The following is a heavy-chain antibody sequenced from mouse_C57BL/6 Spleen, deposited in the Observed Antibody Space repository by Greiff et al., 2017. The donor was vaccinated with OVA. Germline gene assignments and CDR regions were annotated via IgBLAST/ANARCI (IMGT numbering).Heavy chain of an antibody. D-gene: IGHD2-13*01. CDR3: AVLGGDFDY. CDR1: GFTFSSYG. Sequence: EVQLVESGGDLVKPGGSLKLSCAASGFTFSSYGMSWVRQTPDKRLEWVATISSGGSYTYYPDSVKGRFTISRDNAKNTLYLQMSSLKSEDTAMYYCAVLGGDFDYWGQGTTLTVSS. V-gene: IGHV5-6*01. CDR2: ISSGGSYT. J-gene: IGHJ2*01.